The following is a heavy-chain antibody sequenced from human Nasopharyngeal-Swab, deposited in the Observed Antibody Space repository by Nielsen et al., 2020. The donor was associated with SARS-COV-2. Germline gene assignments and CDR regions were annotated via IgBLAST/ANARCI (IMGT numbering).Heavy chain of an antibody. CDR1: GGSISSSSYY. Sequence: SETLSLTCTVSGGSISSSSYYWGWLRQPPGKGLEWIGSIYYSGSTYYNPSLKSRVTISVDTSKNQFSLKLSSVTAAGTAVYYCARGRCSSTSCRGCSGGSCYYGMDVWGQGTTVTVSS. CDR2: IYYSGST. CDR3: ARGRCSSTSCRGCSGGSCYYGMDV. V-gene: IGHV4-39*07. D-gene: IGHD2-2*01. J-gene: IGHJ6*02.